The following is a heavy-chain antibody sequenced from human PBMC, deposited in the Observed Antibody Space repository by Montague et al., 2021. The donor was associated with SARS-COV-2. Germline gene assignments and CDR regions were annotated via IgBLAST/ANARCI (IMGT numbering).Heavy chain of an antibody. V-gene: IGHV4-39*01. CDR1: GGSISSSSYY. J-gene: IGHJ5*02. Sequence: SETLSLTCAVSGGSISSSSYYWGWIRQPPGKGLEWIGSIHYSGSTYYNPSLKSRVTISVDTSKNQFSLKLSSVTAADAAVYFCARQNYRSGTQNGLGGNWFDPWGQGTLVTVSS. CDR3: ARQNYRSGTQNGLGGNWFDP. CDR2: IHYSGST. D-gene: IGHD3-10*01.